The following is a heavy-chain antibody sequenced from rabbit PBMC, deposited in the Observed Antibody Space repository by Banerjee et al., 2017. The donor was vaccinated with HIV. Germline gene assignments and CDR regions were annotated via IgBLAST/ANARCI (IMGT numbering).Heavy chain of an antibody. Sequence: EESGGGLGQHEGSLTLTCTASGFSISRSNWICWVRLAPGKGLEWIACIYGGSSGSTYYASWAKGRLTISKTSSTTVTLQMTSLTAADTATYLCARDLAGVIGWHFNLWGPGTLVTVS. J-gene: IGHJ4*01. CDR1: GFSISRSNW. D-gene: IGHD4-1*01. CDR3: ARDLAGVIGWHFNL. CDR2: IYGGSSGST. V-gene: IGHV1S45*01.